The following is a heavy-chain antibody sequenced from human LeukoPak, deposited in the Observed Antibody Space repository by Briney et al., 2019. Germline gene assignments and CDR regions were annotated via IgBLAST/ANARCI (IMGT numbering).Heavy chain of an antibody. V-gene: IGHV4-38-2*01. J-gene: IGHJ3*02. CDR3: ARQRHIVAVPGSFDI. D-gene: IGHD2-2*01. CDR2: IYHSGTT. CDR1: GYSISSGYY. Sequence: SETLSLTCAVSGYSISSGYYWGWVRQPLGKGLEWIGNIYHSGTTYYNPSLKSRVTISVDTSKNQFSLKLTSVTAADTAVYYCARQRHIVAVPGSFDIWGQGTMVTVSS.